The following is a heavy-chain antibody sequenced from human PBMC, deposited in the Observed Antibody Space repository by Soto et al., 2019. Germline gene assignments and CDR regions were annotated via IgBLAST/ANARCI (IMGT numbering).Heavy chain of an antibody. CDR3: TRDQRLKILIEVYYYMYI. V-gene: IGHV3-49*03. CDR1: GFTFGDHA. Sequence: PGGSLRLSCTGSGFTFGDHAMSWFRQAPGKGLEWVAFIRSKSYTGTTDYAASVRGRFTISRDDSKSIAYLQMNSLKVEDTAVYYCTRDQRLKILIEVYYYMYIWGKGTTVTVSS. J-gene: IGHJ6*03. CDR2: IRSKSYTGTT. D-gene: IGHD3-16*01.